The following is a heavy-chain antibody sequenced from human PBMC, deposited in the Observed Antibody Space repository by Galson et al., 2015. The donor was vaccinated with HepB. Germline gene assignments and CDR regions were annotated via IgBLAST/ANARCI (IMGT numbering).Heavy chain of an antibody. Sequence: CAISGDSVSSNSAVWSWIRQSPSRGLEWLGRTYYRPNWYKDDAVSVKGRITINPDTSKNQLSLHLNSVTPDDTAVYYCARGIAAAGHALDIWGQGTMVTVSS. CDR2: TYYRPNWYK. V-gene: IGHV6-1*01. CDR1: GDSVSSNSAV. D-gene: IGHD6-13*01. J-gene: IGHJ3*02. CDR3: ARGIAAAGHALDI.